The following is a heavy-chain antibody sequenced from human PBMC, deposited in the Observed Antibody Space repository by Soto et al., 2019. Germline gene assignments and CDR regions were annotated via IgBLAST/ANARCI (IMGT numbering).Heavy chain of an antibody. V-gene: IGHV3-33*01. D-gene: IGHD6-19*01. CDR3: ARDGIPGIAVSTYGMDV. Sequence: GGSLRLSCAASGFIFSNFGMHWVRQAPGKGLEWVAVIWYDGSNEYYADSVKGRFTISKDNSKSTLYLQMNSLRAEDTAVYYCARDGIPGIAVSTYGMDVWGQGTTVTSP. J-gene: IGHJ6*02. CDR1: GFIFSNFG. CDR2: IWYDGSNE.